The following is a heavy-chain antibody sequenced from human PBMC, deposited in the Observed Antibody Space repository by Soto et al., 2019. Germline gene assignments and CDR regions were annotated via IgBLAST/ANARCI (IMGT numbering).Heavy chain of an antibody. V-gene: IGHV3-33*01. CDR1: GFSFSSYG. J-gene: IGHJ6*02. Sequence: VQLVESGGGVVQPGRSLRLSCAASGFSFSSYGMHWVRQAPGKGLEWVAVIWYDGSNKYYAASVKGRFTISRDNSKNTLYLQMNSARAEATAAYYCARGDHSRGDSSGGYGLYYYYGMDVWGQGTTVTVSS. CDR2: IWYDGSNK. CDR3: ARGDHSRGDSSGGYGLYYYYGMDV. D-gene: IGHD6-19*01.